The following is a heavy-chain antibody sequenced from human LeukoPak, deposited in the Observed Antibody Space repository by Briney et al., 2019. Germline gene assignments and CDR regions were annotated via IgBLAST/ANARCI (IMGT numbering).Heavy chain of an antibody. CDR2: ISSSSSTI. CDR1: GFTFSSYS. Sequence: GGALRLSCAASGFTFSSYSMNWVRQAPGRGLGWVSYISSSSSTISYADSVKGRFTISRDNARNSLYLQIDSLRAEDTAVYYCARDQIGAFDIWGQGTMVTVSS. V-gene: IGHV3-48*01. CDR3: ARDQIGAFDI. J-gene: IGHJ3*02. D-gene: IGHD2/OR15-2a*01.